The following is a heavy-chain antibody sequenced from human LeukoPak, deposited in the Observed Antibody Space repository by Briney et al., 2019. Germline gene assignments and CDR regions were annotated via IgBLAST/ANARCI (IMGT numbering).Heavy chain of an antibody. CDR3: AAEVLYDFWSGYLNWFDP. Sequence: PSETLSLTCTVSGGSISSYYWSWIRQPAGKGLEWIGRIYTSGSTNYNPSLKSRVTMSVDTSKNQFSLKLSSVTAADTAVYYCAAEVLYDFWSGYLNWFDPWGQGTLVTVSS. J-gene: IGHJ5*02. D-gene: IGHD3-3*01. V-gene: IGHV4-4*07. CDR2: IYTSGST. CDR1: GGSISSYY.